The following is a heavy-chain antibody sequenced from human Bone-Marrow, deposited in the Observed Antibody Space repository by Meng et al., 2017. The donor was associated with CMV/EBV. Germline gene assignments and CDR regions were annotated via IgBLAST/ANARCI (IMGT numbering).Heavy chain of an antibody. D-gene: IGHD2-2*01. Sequence: GESLKISCAASGFTFSSYWMHWVRQAPGKGLVWVSRINSDGSSTSYADSVKGRFTISRDNAKNSLYLQMNSLRAEDTAVYYCARLYCSSTSCPQGMYFDYWGQGTLVTVSS. V-gene: IGHV3-74*01. J-gene: IGHJ4*02. CDR2: INSDGSST. CDR1: GFTFSSYW. CDR3: ARLYCSSTSCPQGMYFDY.